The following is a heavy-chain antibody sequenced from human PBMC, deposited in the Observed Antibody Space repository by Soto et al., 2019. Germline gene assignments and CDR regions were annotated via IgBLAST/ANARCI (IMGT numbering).Heavy chain of an antibody. CDR2: IWCDGSNK. J-gene: IGHJ6*02. D-gene: IGHD1-26*01. CDR3: AKDQQVGATTFRYYYGMDV. Sequence: GGSLRLSCAASGFTFSSYGMHWVRQAPGKGLEWVAVIWCDGSNKYYADSVKGRFTISRDNSKNTLYLQMNSLRAEDTAVYYCAKDQQVGATTFRYYYGMDVWGQGTTVTVSS. CDR1: GFTFSSYG. V-gene: IGHV3-30*02.